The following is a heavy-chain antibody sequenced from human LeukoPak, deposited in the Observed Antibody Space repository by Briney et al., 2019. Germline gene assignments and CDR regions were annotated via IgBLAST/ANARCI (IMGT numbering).Heavy chain of an antibody. CDR3: ARDQWLVGFDY. CDR1: GFTISSSSYY. Sequence: AETLSLTCTVSGFTISSSSYYWGWIPQPPGTGLEWIVSIYYSGSTYYNPSLKSRVTISVDTSKNQFSLKLSSVTAADTAVYYCARDQWLVGFDYWGQGTLVTVSS. J-gene: IGHJ4*02. D-gene: IGHD6-19*01. V-gene: IGHV4-39*07. CDR2: IYYSGST.